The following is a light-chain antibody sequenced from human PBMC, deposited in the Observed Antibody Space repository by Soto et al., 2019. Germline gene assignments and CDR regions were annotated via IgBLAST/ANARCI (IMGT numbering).Light chain of an antibody. V-gene: IGKV3-11*01. Sequence: EIVLTQSPATLSLSPGERATLSCRASQSVSSYLAWYQQKPGQAPRLLIYDAPNRATGIPARFSGSGSGTYFTLTISSLEPEDFAVYYCQQRSNVFTFGPGTKVEIK. CDR2: DAP. J-gene: IGKJ3*01. CDR3: QQRSNVFT. CDR1: QSVSSY.